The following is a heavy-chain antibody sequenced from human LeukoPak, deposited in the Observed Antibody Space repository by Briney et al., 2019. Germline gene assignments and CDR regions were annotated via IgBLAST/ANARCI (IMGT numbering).Heavy chain of an antibody. CDR1: GGSFSGYY. J-gene: IGHJ4*02. V-gene: IGHV4-34*01. D-gene: IGHD2-15*01. CDR3: ARGEGSFDY. CDR2: INHSGST. Sequence: SETLPLTCAVYGGSFSGYYWSWIRQPPGKGLEWIGEINHSGSTNYNPSLKSRVTISVDTSKNQFSLKLSSVTAADTAVYYCARGEGSFDYWGQGTLVTVSS.